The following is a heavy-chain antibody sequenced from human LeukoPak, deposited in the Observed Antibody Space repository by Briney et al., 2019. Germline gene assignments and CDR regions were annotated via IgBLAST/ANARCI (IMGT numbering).Heavy chain of an antibody. V-gene: IGHV1-18*01. D-gene: IGHD3-22*01. J-gene: IGHJ4*02. CDR1: GYTFTSYG. CDR2: ISAYNGNT. Sequence: ASVKVTCKASGYTFTSYGISWVRQAPGQGLEWMGWISAYNGNTNYAQKLQGRVTMTTDTSTSTAYMELRSLRSDDTAVYYCARDTMIVEHLDYWGQGTLVTVSS. CDR3: ARDTMIVEHLDY.